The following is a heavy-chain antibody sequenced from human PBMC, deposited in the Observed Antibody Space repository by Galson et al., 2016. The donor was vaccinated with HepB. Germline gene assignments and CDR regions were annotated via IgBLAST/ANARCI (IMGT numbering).Heavy chain of an antibody. CDR2: ITYSGTA. J-gene: IGHJ3*02. D-gene: IGHD3-3*01. CDR1: GGSLRGYS. Sequence: ETLSPTCAVDGGSLRGYSWSWRRQAPAKGLEWSGEITYSGTAKYKTYLKGRATISIDTSTNKFSLELRSVTAADTAVYYCARLPFRFLEWLKNAFDIWGLGTMVTVSP. V-gene: IGHV4-34*01. CDR3: ARLPFRFLEWLKNAFDI.